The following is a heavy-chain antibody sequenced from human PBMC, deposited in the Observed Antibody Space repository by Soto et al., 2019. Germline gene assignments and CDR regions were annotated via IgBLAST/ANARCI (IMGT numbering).Heavy chain of an antibody. CDR1: GGSISSRSYY. D-gene: IGHD6-13*01. V-gene: IGHV4-39*01. Sequence: PSETLSLTCIVSGGSISSRSYYWGWIRQPPGKGLEWIGSIHSSGTTKYNPSLTGRVTVSVDTSKNQFSLNLTSVTVADTAVYYCARRAPSYSSSWHFDYWGQGTLVTVSS. J-gene: IGHJ4*02. CDR2: IHSSGTT. CDR3: ARRAPSYSSSWHFDY.